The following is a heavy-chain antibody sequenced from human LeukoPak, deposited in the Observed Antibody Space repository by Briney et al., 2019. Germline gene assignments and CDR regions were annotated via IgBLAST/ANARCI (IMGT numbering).Heavy chain of an antibody. CDR1: GGSVSSGSYY. Sequence: SETLSLTCTVSGGSVSSGSYYWSWIRQPPGKGLEWIGYIYYSGSTNYNPSLKSRVTISVDTSKNQFSLKLNSVTAADTAVYYCARRMVGYGYAYWGQGTLVTVSS. J-gene: IGHJ4*02. CDR3: ARRMVGYGYAY. V-gene: IGHV4-61*01. D-gene: IGHD5-12*01. CDR2: IYYSGST.